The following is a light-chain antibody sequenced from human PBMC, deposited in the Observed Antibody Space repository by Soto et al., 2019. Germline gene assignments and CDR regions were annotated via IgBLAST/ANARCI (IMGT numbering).Light chain of an antibody. J-gene: IGKJ3*01. CDR1: QGISSA. V-gene: IGKV1D-13*01. CDR2: DAS. Sequence: AIQLTQSPSSLSASVGDRVTITCRASQGISSALAWYQQKPGKAPKLLIYDASNLESGLPSRFSGSGSGTDFTLTISSLQPEDFVTYYCQQFNNYPFTFGPGTKVDIK. CDR3: QQFNNYPFT.